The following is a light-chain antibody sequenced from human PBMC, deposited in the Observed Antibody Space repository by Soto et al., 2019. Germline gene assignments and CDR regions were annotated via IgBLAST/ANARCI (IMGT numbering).Light chain of an antibody. V-gene: IGKV1-5*01. Sequence: DIHMTQSPATLSASVGDRVTITCRASQSSSSWLAGDQKKPGKAPKLRIEDASSLQSGVPSRVSGSGSGTEGTLTISSLQPDDFGTYYCQEYNSYTGTFGPGTKVDIK. J-gene: IGKJ1*01. CDR1: QSSSSW. CDR2: DAS. CDR3: QEYNSYTGT.